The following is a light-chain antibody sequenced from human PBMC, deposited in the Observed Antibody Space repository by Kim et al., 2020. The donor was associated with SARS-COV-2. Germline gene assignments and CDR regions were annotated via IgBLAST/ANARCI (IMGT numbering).Light chain of an antibody. J-gene: IGKJ2*01. CDR3: QQYNNWRT. Sequence: LSVSPGERATHSCRASQSVSSNLAWYQQKPGQAPRLLMYDTSTRATDIPARFSGSGSGTEFTLTISSLQSEDFAVYYCQQYNNWRTFGQGTKLEI. CDR2: DTS. V-gene: IGKV3-15*01. CDR1: QSVSSN.